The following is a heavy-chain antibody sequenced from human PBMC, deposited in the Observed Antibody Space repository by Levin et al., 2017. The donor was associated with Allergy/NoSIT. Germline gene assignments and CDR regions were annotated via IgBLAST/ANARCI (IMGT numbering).Heavy chain of an antibody. CDR1: GFTFSSYW. D-gene: IGHD6-19*01. Sequence: ETLSLTCAASGFTFSSYWMSWVRQAPGKGLEWVANIKQDGSEKYYVDSVKGRFTISRDNAKNSLYLQMNSLRAEDTAVYYCASSSGWYPRPAAPPGYWGQGTLVTVSS. V-gene: IGHV3-7*02. CDR3: ASSSGWYPRPAAPPGY. J-gene: IGHJ4*02. CDR2: IKQDGSEK.